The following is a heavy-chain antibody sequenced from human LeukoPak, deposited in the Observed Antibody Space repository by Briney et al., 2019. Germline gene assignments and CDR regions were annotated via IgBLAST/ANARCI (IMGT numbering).Heavy chain of an antibody. D-gene: IGHD2-15*01. J-gene: IGHJ5*02. CDR1: GGTFSSYA. CDR3: AREGSFLGYCSGGRCSNWFDP. V-gene: IGHV1-69*05. Sequence: SVKVSCRASGGTFSSYAVSWVRQAPGQGLEWMGRIIPIFGAPNYAQKFQGRVTITTDESTRTAYMELSSLRSEDTAVYYCAREGSFLGYCSGGRCSNWFDPWGQGTLVTVSS. CDR2: IIPIFGAP.